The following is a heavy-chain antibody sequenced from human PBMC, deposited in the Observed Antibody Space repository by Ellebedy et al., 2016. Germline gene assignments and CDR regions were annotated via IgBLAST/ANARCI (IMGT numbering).Heavy chain of an antibody. CDR3: ARGLGYYEGDY. V-gene: IGHV4-34*01. J-gene: IGHJ4*02. Sequence: SETLSLTXAVYGGSFSGYYWSWIRQPPGKGLEWIGEINHSGSTNYNPSLKSRVTISVDTSKNQFSLKLSSVTAADTAVYYCARGLGYYEGDYWGQGTLVTVSS. CDR1: GGSFSGYY. D-gene: IGHD3-22*01. CDR2: INHSGST.